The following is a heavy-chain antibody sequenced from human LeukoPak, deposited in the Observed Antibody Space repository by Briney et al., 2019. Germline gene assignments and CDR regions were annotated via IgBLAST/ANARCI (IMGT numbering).Heavy chain of an antibody. J-gene: IGHJ4*02. Sequence: SETLSLTCAVYGGSFSGYYWSWIRQPPGKGLEWIGEINHSGSTNYNPSLKSRVTISVDTSKNQFSLKLSSVTAADTAVYYCARAQTHDILTGYYYFDYWGQGTLVPVSS. CDR3: ARAQTHDILTGYYYFDY. D-gene: IGHD3-9*01. V-gene: IGHV4-34*01. CDR2: INHSGST. CDR1: GGSFSGYY.